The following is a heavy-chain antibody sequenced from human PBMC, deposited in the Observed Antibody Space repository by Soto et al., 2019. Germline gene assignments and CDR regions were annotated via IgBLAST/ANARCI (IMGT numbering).Heavy chain of an antibody. V-gene: IGHV3-33*01. J-gene: IGHJ6*03. CDR1: GFTFSSYG. CDR3: ARDQWEDHRAHYYYMDV. CDR2: IWYDGSNK. Sequence: PGGSLRLSCAASGFTFSSYGMHWVRQAPGKGLEWVAVIWYDGSNKYYADSVKGRFTISRDNSKNTLYLQMNSLRAEDTAVYYCARDQWEDHRAHYYYMDVCGKXTTVTVSS. D-gene: IGHD1-26*01.